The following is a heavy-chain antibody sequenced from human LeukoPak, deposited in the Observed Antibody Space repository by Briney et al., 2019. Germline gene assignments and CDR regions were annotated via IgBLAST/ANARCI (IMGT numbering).Heavy chain of an antibody. V-gene: IGHV4-4*07. Sequence: SETLSLTCTVSGGSISIYYWSWIRQPAGKGLEWIGRIYTSGTTHYNPSPKSRVTMSVDTSKNQFSLKLSSVTAADTAVYYCARLRSTYWYFDLWGRGTLVTVSS. J-gene: IGHJ2*01. D-gene: IGHD4-17*01. CDR1: GGSISIYY. CDR3: ARLRSTYWYFDL. CDR2: IYTSGTT.